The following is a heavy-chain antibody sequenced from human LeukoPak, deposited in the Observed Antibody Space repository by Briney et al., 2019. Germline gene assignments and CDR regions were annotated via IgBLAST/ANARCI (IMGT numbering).Heavy chain of an antibody. CDR3: ARGGRDGYNLGY. CDR1: GFTFSSYS. CDR2: ISSSSSYI. J-gene: IGHJ4*02. V-gene: IGHV3-21*01. D-gene: IGHD5-24*01. Sequence: GGSLRLSCAASGFTFSSYSMNWVRQAPGKGLEWVSSISSSSSYIYYADSVRGRFTISRDNAKNSLYLQMNSLRAEDTAVYYCARGGRDGYNLGYWGQGTLVTVSS.